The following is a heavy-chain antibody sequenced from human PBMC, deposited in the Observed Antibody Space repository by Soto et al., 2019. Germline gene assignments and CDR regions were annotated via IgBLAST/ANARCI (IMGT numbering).Heavy chain of an antibody. CDR2: ISAGGDT. D-gene: IGHD2-21*01. Sequence: TGGSLRLSCVASGFVFSDYAMSWVRQAPGKGLEWVSAISAGGDTYYAYSVKGRFTVSRANSKNTLYLQMNSLRAKDTAIYYCANVPIWCGGSSCYTEGFDSWGQGTLVTVSS. CDR1: GFVFSDYA. J-gene: IGHJ4*02. V-gene: IGHV3-23*01. CDR3: ANVPIWCGGSSCYTEGFDS.